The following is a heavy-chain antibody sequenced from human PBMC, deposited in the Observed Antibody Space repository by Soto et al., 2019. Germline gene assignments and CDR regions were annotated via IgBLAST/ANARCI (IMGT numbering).Heavy chain of an antibody. D-gene: IGHD6-13*01. J-gene: IGHJ4*02. V-gene: IGHV4-61*01. Sequence: QVQLQESGPGLVKPSETLSLTCTVSGASVSSGRYYWSWIRQPPGKGLEWIGYIFYNWNTNYNPSLKSRVTMSIETSKNQFSLKLSSVTAADTALYYCARVFSSSWFYYFDYWGQGALVTVSS. CDR1: GASVSSGRYY. CDR2: IFYNWNT. CDR3: ARVFSSSWFYYFDY.